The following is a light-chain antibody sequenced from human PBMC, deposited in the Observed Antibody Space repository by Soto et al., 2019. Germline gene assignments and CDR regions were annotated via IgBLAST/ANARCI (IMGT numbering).Light chain of an antibody. CDR1: QIVTANY. CDR3: QQRSNWPPLT. J-gene: IGKJ4*01. V-gene: IGKV3-11*01. Sequence: DIVLTQSPGSLALAPGDRATLSCRASQIVTANYLAWYQQKPGQAPRLLIYDASNRATGIPARFSGSGSGTDFTLTISSLEPEDFAVYYCQQRSNWPPLTFGGGTKVEIK. CDR2: DAS.